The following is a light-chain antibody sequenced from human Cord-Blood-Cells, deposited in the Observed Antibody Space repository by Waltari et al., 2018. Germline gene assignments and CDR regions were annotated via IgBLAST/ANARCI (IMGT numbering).Light chain of an antibody. CDR3: SSYTSSSTWV. V-gene: IGLV2-14*01. J-gene: IGLJ3*02. CDR2: EVS. Sequence: QSALTQPASVSGSPGQSITISCTGTSSDVGGSNYVSGYQQHPVTAPTLRIYEVSNRPAGVSNRFSCSKSGNTASLTSSGLQAEDEADYYCSSYTSSSTWVVGGGTKLTVL. CDR1: SSDVGGSNY.